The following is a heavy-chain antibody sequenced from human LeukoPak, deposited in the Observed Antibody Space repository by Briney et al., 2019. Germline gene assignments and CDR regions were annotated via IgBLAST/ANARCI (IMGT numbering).Heavy chain of an antibody. Sequence: ASVKVSCKASGYTFTSYYMHWVRQAPGQGLEWMGIINPSGGSTSCAQKFQGRVTMTRDMSTSTVYMELSSLRSEDTAVYYCARDGRGYNWNDVPIDYWGQGTLVTVSS. CDR1: GYTFTSYY. D-gene: IGHD1-1*01. J-gene: IGHJ4*02. V-gene: IGHV1-46*01. CDR2: INPSGGST. CDR3: ARDGRGYNWNDVPIDY.